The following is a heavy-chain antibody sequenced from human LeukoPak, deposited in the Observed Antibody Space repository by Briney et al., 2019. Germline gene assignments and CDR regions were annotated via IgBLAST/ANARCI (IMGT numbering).Heavy chain of an antibody. D-gene: IGHD3-22*01. Sequence: GVSLSLSCAASRFTFGTYWMHWVRQGPGKGLVGVSRINPDGSSTTYADAVKGRGTISRDNAKNTLYLQMSSLRAEDTAVYYCARGRYYYDPLDYWGQGTLVTVSS. CDR3: ARGRYYYDPLDY. CDR2: INPDGSST. CDR1: RFTFGTYW. J-gene: IGHJ4*02. V-gene: IGHV3-74*01.